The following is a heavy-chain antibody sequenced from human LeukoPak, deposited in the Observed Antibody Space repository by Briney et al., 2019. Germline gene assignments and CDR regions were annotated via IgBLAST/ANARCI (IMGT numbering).Heavy chain of an antibody. CDR2: INPSSCGT. CDR3: ASPSNYGSGSQLNY. CDR1: GYTFTAYY. J-gene: IGHJ4*02. Sequence: ASVKVSCKASGYTFTAYYMHWVRQAPGQGLDWMGLINPSSCGTHYAQKFQGRAIMTRDTSISTAHMELSRLRSDDTAVYYCASPSNYGSGSQLNYWGQGTLVTVSS. V-gene: IGHV1-2*02. D-gene: IGHD3-10*01.